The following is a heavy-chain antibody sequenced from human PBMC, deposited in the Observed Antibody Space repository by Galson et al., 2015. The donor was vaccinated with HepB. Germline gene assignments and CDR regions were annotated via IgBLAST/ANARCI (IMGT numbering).Heavy chain of an antibody. V-gene: IGHV1-18*01. CDR2: ISAYNGNT. D-gene: IGHD2-15*01. J-gene: IGHJ6*03. Sequence: SVKVSCKASGYTFTNYGISWVRQAPGQGLEWMGWISAYNGNTNYAQKLQGRVSMTTDTSTSTAYMELRSLRSDDTAVYYCARDRCGGGSCYWTRSQYYMDVWGKGTTVTVSS. CDR3: ARDRCGGGSCYWTRSQYYMDV. CDR1: GYTFTNYG.